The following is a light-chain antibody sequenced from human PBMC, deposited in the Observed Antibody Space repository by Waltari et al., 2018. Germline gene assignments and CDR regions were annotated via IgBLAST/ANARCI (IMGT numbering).Light chain of an antibody. CDR2: GAS. CDR3: NQYGSSPFT. V-gene: IGKV3-20*01. J-gene: IGKJ3*01. CDR1: QSVSINY. Sequence: EIVLTQSPGTLSLAPGERATPPCRASQSVSINYLAWYQQKYGQAPRLLIYGASSRATGVPDRFTGSGSGTDFTLTISRLEPEDFAVYYCNQYGSSPFTFGPGTKVDIK.